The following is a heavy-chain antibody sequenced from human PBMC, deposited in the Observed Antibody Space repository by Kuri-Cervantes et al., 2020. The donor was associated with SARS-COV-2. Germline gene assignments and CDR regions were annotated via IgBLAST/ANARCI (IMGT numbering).Heavy chain of an antibody. D-gene: IGHD3-3*01. V-gene: IGHV3-7*01. Sequence: GESLKISCAASGFTFDDYGMSWVRQAPGKGLEWVANIKQDGSEKYYVDSVKGRFTISRDNAKNSLYLQMNSLRAEDTAVYYCARWGEDFWSGYYDYRGQGTLVTVSS. CDR3: ARWGEDFWSGYYDY. J-gene: IGHJ4*02. CDR1: GFTFDDYG. CDR2: IKQDGSEK.